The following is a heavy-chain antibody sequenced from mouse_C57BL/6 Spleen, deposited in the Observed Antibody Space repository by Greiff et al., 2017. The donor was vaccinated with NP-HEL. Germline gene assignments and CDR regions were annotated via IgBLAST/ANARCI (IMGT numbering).Heavy chain of an antibody. J-gene: IGHJ3*01. CDR2: IRNKANGYTT. CDR3: ARYGTTAFAY. Sequence: DVQLVESGGGLVQPGGSLSLSCAASGFTFTDYYMSWVRQPPGKALEWLGFIRNKANGYTTEYSASVKGRFTISRDNSQSILYLQMNALRAEDSATYYCARYGTTAFAYWGQGTLVTVSA. V-gene: IGHV7-3*01. D-gene: IGHD1-2*01. CDR1: GFTFTDYY.